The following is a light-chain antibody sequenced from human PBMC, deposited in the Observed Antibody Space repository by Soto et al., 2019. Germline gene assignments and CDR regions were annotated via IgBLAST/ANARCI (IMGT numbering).Light chain of an antibody. CDR3: QSYDSSLSGDVV. V-gene: IGLV1-40*01. Sequence: QSALTQPASVSGSPGQSITISCTGTSSDVGAYNSVSWYQQLPGTAPKLLIYGNSNRPSGVPDRFSGSKSGTSASLAITGLQAEDEADYYCQSYDSSLSGDVVFGGGTKVTVL. CDR1: SSDVGAYNS. CDR2: GNS. J-gene: IGLJ2*01.